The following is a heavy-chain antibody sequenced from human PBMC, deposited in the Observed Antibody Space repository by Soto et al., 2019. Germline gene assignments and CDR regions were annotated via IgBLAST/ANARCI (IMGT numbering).Heavy chain of an antibody. J-gene: IGHJ4*02. D-gene: IGHD3-3*01. V-gene: IGHV3-30*18. CDR1: GFTFSSYG. Sequence: GGSLRLSCAASGFTFSSYGMHWVRQAPGKGLEWVAVISYDGSNKYYADSVKGRFTISRDNSKNTLYLQMNSLRAEDTAVYYCAKDHGYDFWSGYHYYFDYWGQGTLVTVSS. CDR3: AKDHGYDFWSGYHYYFDY. CDR2: ISYDGSNK.